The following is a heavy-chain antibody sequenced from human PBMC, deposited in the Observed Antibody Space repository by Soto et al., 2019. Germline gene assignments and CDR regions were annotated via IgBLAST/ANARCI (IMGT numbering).Heavy chain of an antibody. CDR2: IYPGDSDT. J-gene: IGHJ3*02. CDR3: ARPSQDYDDSSGYHISLDAFDI. Sequence: GESLKISCKGSGYSFTSYWIGWVRQMPGKGLEWMGIIYPGDSDTRYSPSFQGQVTISADKSISTAYLQWSSLKASDTAMYYCARPSQDYDDSSGYHISLDAFDIWGQGTMVTVSS. V-gene: IGHV5-51*01. D-gene: IGHD3-22*01. CDR1: GYSFTSYW.